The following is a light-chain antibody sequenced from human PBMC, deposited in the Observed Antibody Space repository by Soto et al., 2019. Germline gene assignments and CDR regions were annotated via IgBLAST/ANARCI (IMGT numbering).Light chain of an antibody. CDR3: QHYNSYSEA. V-gene: IGKV1-17*01. CDR1: QAIRND. CDR2: AAS. J-gene: IGKJ1*01. Sequence: DIQMTQSPSSLSASVGDRVTITCRASQAIRNDLGWYQQKPGKAPKRLIYAASSLDSEVPLRFSGSGSGTEFALTISSLQPEDFATYYCQHYNSYSEAFGQGTKVELK.